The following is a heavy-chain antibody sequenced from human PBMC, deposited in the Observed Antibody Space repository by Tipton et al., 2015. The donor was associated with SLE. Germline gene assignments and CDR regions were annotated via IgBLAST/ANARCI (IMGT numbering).Heavy chain of an antibody. Sequence: TLSLTCAVYGGSPSGSNWSWIRQPPGKGLEWIGEIHHIGGTKYNPSLKSRVTISIDTSKNQFSLKLISVTAADTAVYYCARHFGWSFDVWGQGTMVTVSS. V-gene: IGHV4-34*01. J-gene: IGHJ3*01. CDR3: ARHFGWSFDV. CDR2: IHHIGGT. CDR1: GGSPSGSN. D-gene: IGHD2-15*01.